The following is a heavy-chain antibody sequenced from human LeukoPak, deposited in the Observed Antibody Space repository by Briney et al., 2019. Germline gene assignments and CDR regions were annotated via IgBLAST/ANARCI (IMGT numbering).Heavy chain of an antibody. CDR2: ISSSSSYI. V-gene: IGHV3-21*01. J-gene: IGHJ4*02. D-gene: IGHD3-3*01. Sequence: GGSLRLSCAASGFTFSSYSMNWVRQAPGKGLEWVSSISSSSSYIYYADSVKGRFTISRDNAKNSLYLQMNSPRAEDTAVYYCARDRRDFWSGYCWGQGTLVTVSS. CDR3: ARDRRDFWSGYC. CDR1: GFTFSSYS.